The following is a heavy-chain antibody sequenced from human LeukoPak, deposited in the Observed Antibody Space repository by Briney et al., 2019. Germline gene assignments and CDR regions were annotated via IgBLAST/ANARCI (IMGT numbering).Heavy chain of an antibody. Sequence: GGSLRLSCAASGFXFSDYYISWLRQAPGKGLEWVSYISSSSSYTNYADSVKGRFTISRDNAKNSLYLQMNSLRAEDTAVYYCARAKAYYYDSSGYFDYWGQGTLVTVSS. V-gene: IGHV3-11*06. D-gene: IGHD3-22*01. CDR1: GFXFSDYY. CDR2: ISSSSSYT. CDR3: ARAKAYYYDSSGYFDY. J-gene: IGHJ4*02.